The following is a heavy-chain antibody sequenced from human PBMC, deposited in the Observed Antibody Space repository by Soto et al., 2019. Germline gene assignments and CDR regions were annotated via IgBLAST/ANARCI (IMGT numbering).Heavy chain of an antibody. CDR3: ARDNGRVIAAAGIHAFDI. D-gene: IGHD6-13*01. V-gene: IGHV1-46*01. Sequence: ASVKVSCKASGYTFTSYYMHWVRQAPGQGLEWMGIINPSGGSTSYAQKFQGRVTMTRDTSTSTVYMELSSLRFEDTAVYYCARDNGRVIAAAGIHAFDIWGQGTMVTVSS. J-gene: IGHJ3*02. CDR1: GYTFTSYY. CDR2: INPSGGST.